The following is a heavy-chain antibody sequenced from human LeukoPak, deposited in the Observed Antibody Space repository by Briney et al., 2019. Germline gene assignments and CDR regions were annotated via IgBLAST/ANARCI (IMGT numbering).Heavy chain of an antibody. J-gene: IGHJ6*03. CDR1: GGSISSGSYY. V-gene: IGHV4-61*02. CDR3: AREAHDFWSGYPYYYYYYMDV. CDR2: IYTSGST. D-gene: IGHD3-3*01. Sequence: SQTLSLTCTVSGGSISSGSYYWSWIRQPAGKGLEWIGRIYTSGSTNYNPSLKSRVTISVDTSKNQFSLKLSSVTAADTAVYYCAREAHDFWSGYPYYYYYYMDVWGKGTTVTVSS.